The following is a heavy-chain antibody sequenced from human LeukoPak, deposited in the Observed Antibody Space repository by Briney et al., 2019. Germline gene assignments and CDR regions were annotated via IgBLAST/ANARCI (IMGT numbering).Heavy chain of an antibody. CDR2: IYHSGST. CDR3: ARGGASLWFGELLSNWFDP. V-gene: IGHV4-38-2*01. CDR1: GYSISSGYY. J-gene: IGHJ5*02. Sequence: KTSETLSLICAVSGYSISSGYYWGWIRQPPGQGLEWIGSIYHSGSTYCNPSLKSRVTISVDTSKNQFSLKLSSVTAADTAVYYCARGGASLWFGELLSNWFDPWGQGTLVTVSS. D-gene: IGHD3-10*01.